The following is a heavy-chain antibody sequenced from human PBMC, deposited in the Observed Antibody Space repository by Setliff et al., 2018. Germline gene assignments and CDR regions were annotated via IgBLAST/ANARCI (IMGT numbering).Heavy chain of an antibody. D-gene: IGHD6-6*01. CDR3: ATYKRSSSFEY. V-gene: IGHV3-48*01. CDR2: ISSTSSTI. J-gene: IGHJ4*02. CDR1: GFSFSGYG. Sequence: GGSLRLSCATSGFSFSGYGMNWVRQAPGKGLEWVSYISSTSSTIYYADSVKGRFTISRDSAKNSLYLQMNSLRAEDTAVYYCATYKRSSSFEYWGQGSLVTVSS.